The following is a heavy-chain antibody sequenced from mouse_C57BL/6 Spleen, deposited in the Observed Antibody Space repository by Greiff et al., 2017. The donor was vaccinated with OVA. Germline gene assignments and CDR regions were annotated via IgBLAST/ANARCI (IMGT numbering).Heavy chain of an antibody. D-gene: IGHD4-1*01. CDR2: IYPGDGDT. V-gene: IGHV1-82*01. Sequence: VQLQESGPELVKPGASVKISCKASGYAFSSSWMNWVKQRPGKGLEWIGRIYPGDGDTNYNGKFKGKATLTADKSSSTAYMQLSSLTSEDSAVYFCASGDWFACWGHATLVTVSA. CDR1: GYAFSSSW. CDR3: ASGDWFAC. J-gene: IGHJ3*01.